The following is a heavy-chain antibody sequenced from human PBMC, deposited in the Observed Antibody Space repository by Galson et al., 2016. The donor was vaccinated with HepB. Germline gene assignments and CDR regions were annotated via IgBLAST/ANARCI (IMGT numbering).Heavy chain of an antibody. Sequence: SPRLSCAASGFTFSRNWMSWVRQAPGKGLEWVASIKQDRSEKYYMDSVKGRFTISRDNAKNSLYLQMSSLRAEDTAVYYCARVDIVVVVTTTSFDYWGQGILVIVSS. CDR2: IKQDRSEK. CDR3: ARVDIVVVVTTTSFDY. CDR1: GFTFSRNW. J-gene: IGHJ4*02. D-gene: IGHD2-15*01. V-gene: IGHV3-7*01.